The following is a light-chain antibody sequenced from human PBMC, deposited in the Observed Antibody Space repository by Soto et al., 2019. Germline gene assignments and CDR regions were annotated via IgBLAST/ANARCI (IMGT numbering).Light chain of an antibody. CDR3: HQRSKWPLA. V-gene: IGKV3-11*01. CDR1: QSVTNNY. CDR2: DAS. J-gene: IGKJ4*01. Sequence: MLRESPGALSLSAGERATLSCQASQSVTNNYLAWYQQNPGQAPRLLIHDASNRATGIPARFNGSGSGTDFTRTISSLEPEDFAVYYCHQRSKWPLAFGGGTKVDIK.